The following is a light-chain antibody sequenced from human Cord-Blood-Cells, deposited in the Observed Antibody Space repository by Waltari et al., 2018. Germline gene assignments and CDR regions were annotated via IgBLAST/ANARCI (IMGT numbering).Light chain of an antibody. J-gene: IGKJ1*01. Sequence: DIQMTQSPSSLSASVGDRVTITYRASQSISSYLNWYEQKPGKAPKLLLYAASSLQSGVPSRFSGSGSETDFTLTISSLQPEDFATYYCQQSYSTPWTFGQGTKVEIK. CDR2: AAS. V-gene: IGKV1-39*01. CDR1: QSISSY. CDR3: QQSYSTPWT.